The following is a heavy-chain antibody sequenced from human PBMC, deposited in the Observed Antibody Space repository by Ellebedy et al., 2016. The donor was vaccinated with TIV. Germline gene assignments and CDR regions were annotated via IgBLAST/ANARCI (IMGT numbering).Heavy chain of an antibody. CDR2: IRSSSSTI. J-gene: IGHJ4*02. Sequence: GGSLRLXCAASGFTFSSYSMNWVRQAPGKGLEWVSFIRSSSSTIYYADSVKGRFTISRDDAKNSLYLQMNSLRAEDTAVYYCARADMFGSSWYTYWGQGTLVAVSS. D-gene: IGHD6-13*01. CDR3: ARADMFGSSWYTY. V-gene: IGHV3-48*04. CDR1: GFTFSSYS.